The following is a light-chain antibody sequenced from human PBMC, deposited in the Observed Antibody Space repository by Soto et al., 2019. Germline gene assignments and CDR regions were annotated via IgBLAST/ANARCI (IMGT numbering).Light chain of an antibody. Sequence: QSVLTQPASVSGSPGQSITISCTGTSSDVGSYNLVSWYQQHPGKAPKLMIYEVNKRPSGVSNRFPGSKSGDTASLTISGLQAEDEADYYCCSFAGSSTYVFGTGTKVTVL. CDR2: EVN. J-gene: IGLJ1*01. CDR3: CSFAGSSTYV. V-gene: IGLV2-23*02. CDR1: SSDVGSYNL.